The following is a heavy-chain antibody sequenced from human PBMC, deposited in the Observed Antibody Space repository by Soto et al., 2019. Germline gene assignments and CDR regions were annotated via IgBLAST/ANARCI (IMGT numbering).Heavy chain of an antibody. CDR2: ISGYNGKT. J-gene: IGHJ1*01. CDR3: ARGGSSWSAEYYQH. Sequence: QVPLVQSGAEVKKPGASVKVSCKASGYTFTNYGISWVRQAPGQGPEWMGWISGYNGKTKYAQTLQGRVTMTTDTSTSTAYMELRSLRSDDTAVYYCARGGSSWSAEYYQHWGPGTLVIVSS. D-gene: IGHD6-13*01. CDR1: GYTFTNYG. V-gene: IGHV1-18*01.